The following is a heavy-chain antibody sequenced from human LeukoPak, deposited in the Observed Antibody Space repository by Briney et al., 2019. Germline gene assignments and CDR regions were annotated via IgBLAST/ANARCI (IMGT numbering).Heavy chain of an antibody. V-gene: IGHV3-48*04. CDR3: GRGWAVDF. J-gene: IGHJ4*02. D-gene: IGHD5-24*01. CDR2: ISGSGNRI. Sequence: GGSLRLSCAASVFTFSSNAMHWVRQAPGKGLEWVSYISGSGNRIYYADSVKGRFTLSRDNAKNSLYLQMNSLRVEDTAVYYCGRGWAVDFWGQGTLVTVSS. CDR1: VFTFSSNA.